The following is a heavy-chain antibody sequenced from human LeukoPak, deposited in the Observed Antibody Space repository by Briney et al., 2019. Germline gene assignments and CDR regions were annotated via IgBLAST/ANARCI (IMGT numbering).Heavy chain of an antibody. Sequence: PSETLSLTCTVSGGSISSGGYYWSWIRQHPGKGLEWIGYIYYSGSTYYNPSLKSRVTISVDTSKNQFSLKLSSVTAADTAVYYCAGATNPRYSSSWSNWGQGTLVTVSS. CDR1: GGSISSGGYY. CDR2: IYYSGST. CDR3: AGATNPRYSSSWSN. J-gene: IGHJ4*02. V-gene: IGHV4-31*03. D-gene: IGHD6-13*01.